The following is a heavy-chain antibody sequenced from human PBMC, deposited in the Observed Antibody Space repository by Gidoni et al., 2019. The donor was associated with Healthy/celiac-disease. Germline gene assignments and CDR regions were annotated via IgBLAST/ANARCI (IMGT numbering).Heavy chain of an antibody. D-gene: IGHD6-6*01. CDR2: IKSKTDGGTT. CDR3: TTGSSSSDDAFDI. Sequence: EVQLVESGGGLVKPGGSLRLSCAASGFTFSTAWMRWVRLAPGKGLEWVGRIKSKTDGGTTDYAAPVKGRFTISRDDSKNTLYLQMNSLKTEDTAVYYCTTGSSSSDDAFDIWGQGTMVTVSS. J-gene: IGHJ3*02. V-gene: IGHV3-15*01. CDR1: GFTFSTAW.